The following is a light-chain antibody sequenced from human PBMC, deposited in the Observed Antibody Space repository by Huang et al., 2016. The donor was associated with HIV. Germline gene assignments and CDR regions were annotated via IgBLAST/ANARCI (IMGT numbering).Light chain of an antibody. CDR2: DAS. V-gene: IGKV3-11*01. J-gene: IGKJ1*01. CDR3: QQRGNWPQT. CDR1: QSVSSY. Sequence: EIVMTQSPATLSVYPGERATRSCRASQSVSSYLAWYQQKPGQAPRLLMYDASSRDTGIPARFSGSGSGTDFTLTISGLEPEDFAVYYCQQRGNWPQTFGQGTKVEIK.